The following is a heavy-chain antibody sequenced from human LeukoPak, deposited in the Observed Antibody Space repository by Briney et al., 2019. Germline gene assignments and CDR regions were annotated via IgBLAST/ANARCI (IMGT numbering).Heavy chain of an antibody. CDR3: ARDSAAKGISSD. Sequence: PGGSLRLSCGASGFPFSNYWMSWVRQAPGKGLEWMANIMQDGSERYYADSVKGRFTISRDNAKNSLYLQMNSLRAEDTAVYYCARDSAAKGISSDWGQGTLVTVSS. CDR2: IMQDGSER. D-gene: IGHD6-13*01. J-gene: IGHJ4*02. V-gene: IGHV3-7*05. CDR1: GFPFSNYW.